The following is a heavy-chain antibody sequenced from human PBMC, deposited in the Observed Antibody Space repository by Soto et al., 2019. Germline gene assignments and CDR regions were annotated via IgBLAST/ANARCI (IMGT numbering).Heavy chain of an antibody. D-gene: IGHD3-22*01. J-gene: IGHJ4*02. Sequence: SVKVSCKASGGTFSSYAISWVRQAPGEGLEWMGGIIPIFGTANYAQKFQGRVTITADESTSTAYMELSSLRSEDTAVYYCARGAPVDYDSSGYIIDYWGQGTLVTVSS. CDR1: GGTFSSYA. CDR2: IIPIFGTA. V-gene: IGHV1-69*13. CDR3: ARGAPVDYDSSGYIIDY.